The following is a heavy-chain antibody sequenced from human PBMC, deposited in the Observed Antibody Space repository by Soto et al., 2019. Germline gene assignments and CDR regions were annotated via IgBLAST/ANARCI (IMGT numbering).Heavy chain of an antibody. D-gene: IGHD6-19*01. Sequence: QVQLVQSGAEVKKPGSSVKVSCKASGGTFSSYAISWVRQAPGQGLEWMGGIIPIFGTANYAQKFQGRVTITADESTSTAYMELSSLRSEDTAVYYCAREGGTYSSGWYSGFVRYYSGMDVWGQGTTVTVSS. J-gene: IGHJ6*02. CDR3: AREGGTYSSGWYSGFVRYYSGMDV. CDR1: GGTFSSYA. CDR2: IIPIFGTA. V-gene: IGHV1-69*01.